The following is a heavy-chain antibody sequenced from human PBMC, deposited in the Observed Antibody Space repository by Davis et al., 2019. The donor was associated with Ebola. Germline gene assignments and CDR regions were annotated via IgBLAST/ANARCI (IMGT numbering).Heavy chain of an antibody. D-gene: IGHD6-6*01. Sequence: SVKVSCKASGGTFSSYAISWVRQAPGQGLEWMGGIIPILGIANYEQKFQGRVTITADESTSTAYMELSSLRSEDTAVYYCARDPGIAARRLDYWGQGTLVTVSS. J-gene: IGHJ4*02. CDR1: GGTFSSYA. V-gene: IGHV1-69*10. CDR3: ARDPGIAARRLDY. CDR2: IIPILGIA.